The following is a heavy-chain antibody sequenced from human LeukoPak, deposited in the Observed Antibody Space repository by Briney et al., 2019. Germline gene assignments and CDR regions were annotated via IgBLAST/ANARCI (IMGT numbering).Heavy chain of an antibody. J-gene: IGHJ3*02. V-gene: IGHV4-61*02. CDR2: IYTSGST. CDR1: ADSISSGSYY. D-gene: IGHD1-26*01. CDR3: ARDKREPRYAFDI. Sequence: SETLSLTCTVSADSISSGSYYWSWIRQPAGKGLEWIGRIYTSGSTNYNPSLKSRVTISVDTSKNQFSLKVRSVTAADTAVYYCARDKREPRYAFDIWGQGTMVTVSS.